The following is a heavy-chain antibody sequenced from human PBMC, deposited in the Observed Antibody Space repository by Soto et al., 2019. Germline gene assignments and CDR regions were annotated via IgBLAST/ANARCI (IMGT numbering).Heavy chain of an antibody. V-gene: IGHV3-23*01. CDR2: ISASGGDT. CDR1: GFTFSPYA. Sequence: ESGGGSVQPGGSLRLSCAASGFTFSPYAVAWVRQSPGKGLEWVSSISASGGDTWYADSVKGRFTISRDNSKNTLYLQMNSLRVEDTAVYYCARRPTATASWGQGTLVTVSS. CDR3: ARRPTATAS. J-gene: IGHJ5*02. D-gene: IGHD1-1*01.